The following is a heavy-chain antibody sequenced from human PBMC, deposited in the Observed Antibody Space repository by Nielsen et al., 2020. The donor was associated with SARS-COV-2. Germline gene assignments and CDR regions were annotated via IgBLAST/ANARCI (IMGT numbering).Heavy chain of an antibody. D-gene: IGHD2-2*01. Sequence: GGSLRLSCAASGFTFSSYSMNWVRQAPGKGLEWVSYISSSSSTIYYADSVKGRFTISRDNSKNTLYLQMNSLRAEDTAVYYCAKDLIPLGYCSSTSCHDAFDIWGQGTMVTVSS. CDR1: GFTFSSYS. V-gene: IGHV3-48*01. CDR3: AKDLIPLGYCSSTSCHDAFDI. CDR2: ISSSSSTI. J-gene: IGHJ3*02.